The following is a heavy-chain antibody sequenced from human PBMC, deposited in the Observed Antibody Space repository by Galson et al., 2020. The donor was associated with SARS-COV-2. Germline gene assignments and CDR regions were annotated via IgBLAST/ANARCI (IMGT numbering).Heavy chain of an antibody. J-gene: IGHJ6*02. CDR3: ATLGVVGVYYYYGMDV. CDR1: GFTFDDYG. CDR2: INWNGGST. D-gene: IGHD2-15*01. V-gene: IGHV3-20*04. Sequence: GGSLRLSCAASGFTFDDYGMSWVRQAPGKGLEWVSGINWNGGSTGYADSVKGRLTLSRDNAQNSLYLQMNSLRAEDTALYYCATLGVVGVYYYYGMDVWGQGTSVTVSS.